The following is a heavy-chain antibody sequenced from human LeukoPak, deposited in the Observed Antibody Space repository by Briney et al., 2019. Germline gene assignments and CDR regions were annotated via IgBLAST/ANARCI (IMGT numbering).Heavy chain of an antibody. CDR1: GFTFSSYW. CDR2: IKQDGSEK. D-gene: IGHD1-14*01. CDR3: ARGTLNIPGEHGAFDY. V-gene: IGHV3-7*01. Sequence: PGGSLRLSCAASGFTFSSYWMSWVRQAPGKGLEWVANIKQDGSEKYYVDSVKGRFTISRDSDKNSLYLQMNSLRAEDTAVYYCARGTLNIPGEHGAFDYWGQGTLVTVSS. J-gene: IGHJ4*02.